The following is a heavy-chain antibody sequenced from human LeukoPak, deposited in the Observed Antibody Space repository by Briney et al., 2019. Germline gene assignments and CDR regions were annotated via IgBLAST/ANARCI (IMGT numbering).Heavy chain of an antibody. V-gene: IGHV1-2*02. Sequence: ASVTVSCKASGYTFTGYYMHWVRQAPGQGLEWMGWINPNSGGTNYAQKFQGRVTMTRDTSISTAYMELSRLRSDDTAVYYCASLWFGESPGYYYYGMDVWGQGTTVTVSS. D-gene: IGHD3-10*01. CDR2: INPNSGGT. J-gene: IGHJ6*02. CDR1: GYTFTGYY. CDR3: ASLWFGESPGYYYYGMDV.